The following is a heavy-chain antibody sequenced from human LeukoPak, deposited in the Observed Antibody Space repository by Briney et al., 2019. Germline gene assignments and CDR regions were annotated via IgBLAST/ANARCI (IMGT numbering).Heavy chain of an antibody. Sequence: GGSLRLSCAASGFTFSTYSMNWVRQAPGKGLEWVSYISSGSTYINYADSVKDRFTISRDNAKNSLYLLMKSLRAEDTAVYYCARTPSWVPVSWGQGTLVTVSS. CDR2: ISSGSTYI. CDR1: GFTFSTYS. J-gene: IGHJ5*02. D-gene: IGHD2-15*01. V-gene: IGHV3-21*01. CDR3: ARTPSWVPVS.